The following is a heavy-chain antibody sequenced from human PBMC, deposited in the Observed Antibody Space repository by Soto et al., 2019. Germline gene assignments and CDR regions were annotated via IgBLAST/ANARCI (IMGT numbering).Heavy chain of an antibody. D-gene: IGHD6-19*01. V-gene: IGHV1-46*01. CDR1: GYTFTSYY. CDR2: INPSGGST. Sequence: ASVKVSCKASGYTFTSYYMHWVRQAPGQGLEWMGIINPSGGSTSYAQKFQGRVTMTRDTSTSTVYMELSSLRSEDTAVYYCARGETPKRRSGWYEGHQFDPWGQGTLVTVSS. CDR3: ARGETPKRRSGWYEGHQFDP. J-gene: IGHJ5*02.